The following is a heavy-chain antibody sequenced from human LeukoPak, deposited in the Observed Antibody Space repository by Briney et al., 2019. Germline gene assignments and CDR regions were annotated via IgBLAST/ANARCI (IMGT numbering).Heavy chain of an antibody. D-gene: IGHD3-22*01. CDR3: ARDKYYDRYFDS. J-gene: IGHJ4*02. V-gene: IGHV3-7*01. Sequence: GGSLRLSCAASGFTFNSNWTSWVRQAPGKGLEWVANIKQDGSEKYYVDSVKGRFTISRDNAKNSLSLQMNSLRAEDTAVYYCARDKYYDRYFDSWGQGTLVTVSS. CDR1: GFTFNSNW. CDR2: IKQDGSEK.